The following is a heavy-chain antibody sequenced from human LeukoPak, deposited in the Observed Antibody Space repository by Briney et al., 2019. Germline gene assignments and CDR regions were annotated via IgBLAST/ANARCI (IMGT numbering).Heavy chain of an antibody. D-gene: IGHD5-12*01. V-gene: IGHV3-48*02. CDR2: ISSSSDSI. Sequence: GGSLRLSCAASGFTFRTYDMTWVRQAPGKGLEWVSYISSSSDSIYYADSVKGRFTISRDNAENSLYLQMNSLRDEDTAVYYCARAMRSGYDYWGQGTLVTVSS. CDR3: ARAMRSGYDY. J-gene: IGHJ4*02. CDR1: GFTFRTYD.